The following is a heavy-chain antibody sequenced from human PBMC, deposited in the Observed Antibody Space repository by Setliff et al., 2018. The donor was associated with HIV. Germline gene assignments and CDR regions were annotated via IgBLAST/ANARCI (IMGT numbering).Heavy chain of an antibody. V-gene: IGHV4-4*08. CDR2: IYSGGSA. CDR3: ARDFNYGSGRYYYYMDV. CDR1: GGAITGYY. Sequence: SETLSLTCNVSGGAITGYYWSWVRQAPGKALESIASIYSGGSAIYHPSLKSRVTISVDTSKNQFSLKLSSVTAADTAVYYCARDFNYGSGRYYYYMDVWGKGTTGTVSS. D-gene: IGHD3-10*01. J-gene: IGHJ6*03.